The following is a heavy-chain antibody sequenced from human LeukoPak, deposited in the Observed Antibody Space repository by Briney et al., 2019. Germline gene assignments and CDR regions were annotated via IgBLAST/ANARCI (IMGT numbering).Heavy chain of an antibody. CDR2: ISGDTTYI. CDR1: GFTFSSYS. V-gene: IGHV3-21*01. Sequence: PGGYLRLSCAASGFTFSSYSMNWVRQAPGKGLEWVSSISGDTTYIYYADSLKGRFTISRDNTNTSLFLQMNSLRAEDTATYFCARRGTDASFSFFDVWGQGTMVTVSS. D-gene: IGHD1-1*01. CDR3: ARRGTDASFSFFDV. J-gene: IGHJ3*01.